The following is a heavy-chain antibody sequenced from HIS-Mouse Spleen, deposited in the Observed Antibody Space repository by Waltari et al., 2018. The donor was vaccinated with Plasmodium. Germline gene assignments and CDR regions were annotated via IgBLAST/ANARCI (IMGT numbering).Heavy chain of an antibody. V-gene: IGHV4-39*01. CDR1: GGSIRSSSYY. CDR3: ARRGGSYYYFDY. Sequence: QLQLQESGPGLVKPSETLSLTCTVSGGSIRSSSYYWGWIRQPPGKGLEWIGSIYYSGSTYYNPYLKSRGTISVDTSKNQFSLKLSSVTAADTAVYYCARRGGSYYYFDYWGQGTLVTVSS. D-gene: IGHD1-26*01. J-gene: IGHJ4*02. CDR2: IYYSGST.